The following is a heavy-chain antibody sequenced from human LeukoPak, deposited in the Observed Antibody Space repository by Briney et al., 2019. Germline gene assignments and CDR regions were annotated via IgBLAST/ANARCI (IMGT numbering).Heavy chain of an antibody. V-gene: IGHV3-30-3*01. CDR3: ARYGYSIDAFDI. Sequence: GGSLRLSCAASGFTFSSYAMHWVRQAPGKGLEWVAVISYDGSNKYYADSVKGRFTISRDNAKNSLYLQMNSLRAEDTAVYYCARYGYSIDAFDIWGQGTMVTVSS. J-gene: IGHJ3*02. CDR1: GFTFSSYA. CDR2: ISYDGSNK. D-gene: IGHD5-18*01.